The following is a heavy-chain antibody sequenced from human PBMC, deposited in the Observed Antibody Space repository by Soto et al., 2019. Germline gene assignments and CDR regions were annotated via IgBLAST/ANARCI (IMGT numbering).Heavy chain of an antibody. CDR1: GYTFTSYG. CDR2: ISAYNGNT. V-gene: IGHV1-18*01. Sequence: GASVKVSCKASGYTFTSYGISWVRQAPGQGLEWMGWISAYNGNTNYAQKLQGRVTMTTDTSTSTAHMELRSLRSDDTAVYYCAREYSSGWYDGDYYFDYWGQGTLVTVS. D-gene: IGHD6-19*01. J-gene: IGHJ4*02. CDR3: AREYSSGWYDGDYYFDY.